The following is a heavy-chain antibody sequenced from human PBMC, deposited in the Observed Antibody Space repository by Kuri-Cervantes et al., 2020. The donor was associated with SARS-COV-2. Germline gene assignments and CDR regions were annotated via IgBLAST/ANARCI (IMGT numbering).Heavy chain of an antibody. Sequence: SETLSLTCAVSGYSISSGYYWGWIRQPPGKGLEWIGSIYHSGSTYYNPSLKSRVTISVDTSKNQFSLKLSSVTAADTAVYYCARVPRITIFGVVSHFDYWGQGTLVTVSS. D-gene: IGHD3-3*01. CDR1: GYSISSGYY. CDR3: ARVPRITIFGVVSHFDY. J-gene: IGHJ4*02. CDR2: IYHSGST. V-gene: IGHV4-38-2*01.